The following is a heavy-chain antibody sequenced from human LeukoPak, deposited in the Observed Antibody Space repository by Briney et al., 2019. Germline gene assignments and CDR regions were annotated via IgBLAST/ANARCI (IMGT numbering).Heavy chain of an antibody. CDR2: IIPIFGTA. CDR3: ARVPSAYYDSSGYYFDY. V-gene: IGHV1-69*06. Sequence: SVKVSCKASGGTFSSYAISWVRQAPGQGLEWMGGIIPIFGTANYAQKFQGRVTITADKSTSTAYMELSSLRSEDTAVYYCARVPSAYYDSSGYYFDYWGQGTLVTVSS. D-gene: IGHD3-22*01. CDR1: GGTFSSYA. J-gene: IGHJ4*02.